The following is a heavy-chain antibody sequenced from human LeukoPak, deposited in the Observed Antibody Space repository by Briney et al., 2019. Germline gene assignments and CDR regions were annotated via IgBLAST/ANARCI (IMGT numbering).Heavy chain of an antibody. Sequence: GGSLRLSCVASGFTFSSYWMSWVRQAPGKGLEWVANIKQDGSEKYYVDSVKGRFTISRDNAKKSLYLQMNSLRAEDTAVYYCARNFPFDYWGQGTLVTVSS. V-gene: IGHV3-7*01. D-gene: IGHD2/OR15-2a*01. CDR3: ARNFPFDY. CDR2: IKQDGSEK. CDR1: GFTFSSYW. J-gene: IGHJ4*02.